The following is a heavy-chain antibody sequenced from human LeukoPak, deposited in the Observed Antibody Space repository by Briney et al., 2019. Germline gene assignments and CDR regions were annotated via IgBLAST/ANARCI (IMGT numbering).Heavy chain of an antibody. CDR1: GITFRSYG. CDR2: IKKTGSET. J-gene: IGHJ4*02. CDR3: AREDGYCSGGNCYSYFDS. D-gene: IGHD2-15*01. Sequence: PGGSLRLSCAASGITFRSYGMHWVRQAPGKGLEWVAYIKKTGSETYYVDSVKGRFTITRDNARNSLFLQMNSLRAEDTAVYYCAREDGYCSGGNCYSYFDSWGQGTLVTVSS. V-gene: IGHV3-7*01.